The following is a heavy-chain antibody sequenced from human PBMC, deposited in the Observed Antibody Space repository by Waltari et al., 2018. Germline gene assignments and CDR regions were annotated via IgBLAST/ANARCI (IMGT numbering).Heavy chain of an antibody. D-gene: IGHD3-9*01. CDR1: GYSISSGYY. V-gene: IGHV4-38-2*01. Sequence: QVQLQESGPGLVKPSETLSLTCAVSGYSISSGYYWGWIRQPPGKGREWIGSIYHSGSTYYNPSLKSRVTISVDTSKNQFSLKLSSVTAADTAVYYCARTYYDILCAFDIWGQGTMVTVSS. CDR3: ARTYYDILCAFDI. CDR2: IYHSGST. J-gene: IGHJ3*02.